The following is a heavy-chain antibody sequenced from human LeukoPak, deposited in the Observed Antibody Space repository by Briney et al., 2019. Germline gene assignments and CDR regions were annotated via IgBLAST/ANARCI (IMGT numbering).Heavy chain of an antibody. D-gene: IGHD3-16*01. CDR3: ARLPAITTYYYYYMDV. Sequence: SETLSLTCTVSGGSISSSTHYWGWVRQAPGKRLECIGTIYYSGSNYYNPSLKSRVTMSVNTSKNQFSLRLSSVTAADTAVYYCARLPAITTYYYYYMDVWDKGTMVTVSS. CDR1: GGSISSSTHY. J-gene: IGHJ6*03. CDR2: IYYSGSN. V-gene: IGHV4-39*01.